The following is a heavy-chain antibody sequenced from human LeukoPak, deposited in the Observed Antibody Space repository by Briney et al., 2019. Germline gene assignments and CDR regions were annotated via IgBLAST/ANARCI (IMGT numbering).Heavy chain of an antibody. D-gene: IGHD6-19*01. CDR2: IRYDGSNK. V-gene: IGHV3-30*02. J-gene: IGHJ4*02. CDR1: GFTFSSYG. CDR3: AKDFLRYSSGSGVYFDY. Sequence: GGSLRLSCAASGFTFSSYGMHWVRQAPGKGLEWVAFIRYDGSNKYYADSVKGRFTISRDNSKNTLYLQMNSLRAEDTAVYYCAKDFLRYSSGSGVYFDYWGQGTLVTVSS.